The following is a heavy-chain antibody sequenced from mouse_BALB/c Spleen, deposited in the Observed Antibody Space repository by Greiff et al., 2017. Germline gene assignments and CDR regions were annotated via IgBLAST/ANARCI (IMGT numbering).Heavy chain of an antibody. CDR1: GFAFSSYD. Sequence: DVKLVESGGGLVKPGGSLKLSCAASGFAFSSYDMSWVRQTPEKRLEWVAYISSGGGSTYYPDTVKGRFTISRDNAKNTLYLQMSSLKSEDTAMYYCARHEGSDAMDYWGQGTSVTVSS. CDR3: ARHEGSDAMDY. CDR2: ISSGGGST. J-gene: IGHJ4*01. V-gene: IGHV5-12-1*01.